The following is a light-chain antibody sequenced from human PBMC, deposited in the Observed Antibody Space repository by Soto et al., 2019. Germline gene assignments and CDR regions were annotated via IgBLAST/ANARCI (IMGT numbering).Light chain of an antibody. Sequence: DIQMTQPPSSLSASVGDRVTITCRASQSISSYLYWYQQKPGKAPKLLIYAASRLQSGVPSRFSGSGSGTDFTLTISRLQPEDFATYYCQQSYTTPLTFGGGTKVDIK. CDR1: QSISSY. CDR3: QQSYTTPLT. V-gene: IGKV1-39*01. CDR2: AAS. J-gene: IGKJ4*01.